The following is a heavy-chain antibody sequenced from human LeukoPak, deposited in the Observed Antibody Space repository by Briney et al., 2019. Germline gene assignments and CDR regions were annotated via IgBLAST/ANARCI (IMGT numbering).Heavy chain of an antibody. J-gene: IGHJ4*02. D-gene: IGHD6-19*01. CDR3: ARRTVTNGWFRIDY. V-gene: IGHV1-24*01. CDR1: GYTLTELS. CDR2: FDPEDGET. Sequence: GASVKVSCKVSGYTLTELSMHWVRQAPGKGLEWMGGFDPEDGETIYAQKFQGRVTMTEDTSTDTAYMELSSLRSEDTAVYYCARRTVTNGWFRIDYWGQGSLVIVSS.